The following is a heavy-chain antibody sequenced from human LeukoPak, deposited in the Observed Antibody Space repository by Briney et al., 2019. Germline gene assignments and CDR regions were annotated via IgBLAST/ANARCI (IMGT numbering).Heavy chain of an antibody. J-gene: IGHJ5*01. D-gene: IGHD2/OR15-2a*01. CDR1: GFTFAAYE. CDR2: ISGSGRTI. Sequence: GGSLRLSCAASGFTFAAYEINWVRQAPRKGLEWVSYISGSGRTIYYADSVKGRFTISWDNAKNSVYLQMNRLRAEDTAVYYCARGVYGRFDSWGQGTLVTVSS. CDR3: ARGVYGRFDS. V-gene: IGHV3-48*03.